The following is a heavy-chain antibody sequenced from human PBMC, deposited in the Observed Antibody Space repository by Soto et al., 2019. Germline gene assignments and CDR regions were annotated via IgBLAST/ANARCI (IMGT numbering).Heavy chain of an antibody. CDR3: ARNNDFSRGSCYYSGLHV. D-gene: IGHD3-3*01. CDR1: GGSISSGGYY. Sequence: QMQLQESGTGLVKPSQTLSLTCTVSGGSISSGGYYWSWIRQLPGKGLEWMGYVYRSGNAYYNPSLASRLTISVDTSNNQFSLKLSSVTAAYKAVYYCARNNDFSRGSCYYSGLHVWGHGTPVTVSS. V-gene: IGHV4-31*03. CDR2: VYRSGNA. J-gene: IGHJ6*02.